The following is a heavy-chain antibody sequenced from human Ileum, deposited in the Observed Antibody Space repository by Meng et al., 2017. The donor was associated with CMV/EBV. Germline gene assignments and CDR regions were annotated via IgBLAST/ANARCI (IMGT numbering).Heavy chain of an antibody. Sequence: GESLKISCAASGFTFSSYSMNWVRQAPGKGLEWVSSISSSSSYIYYADSVKGRFTISRDNAKNSLYLQMNSLRAEDTAVYYCARALIAAAFNWFDPWGQGTLVTGSS. D-gene: IGHD6-13*01. J-gene: IGHJ5*02. V-gene: IGHV3-21*01. CDR3: ARALIAAAFNWFDP. CDR1: GFTFSSYS. CDR2: ISSSSSYI.